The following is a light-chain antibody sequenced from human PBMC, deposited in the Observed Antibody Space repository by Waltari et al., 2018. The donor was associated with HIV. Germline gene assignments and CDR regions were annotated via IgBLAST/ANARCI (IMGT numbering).Light chain of an antibody. V-gene: IGKV3-15*01. Sequence: EIVMTQSPATLSVSPGERATLSCRPSQIISSNLAWYQQKPGQAPRLLIYGASTRATGIPARFSGSGSGTEFTLTISSLQSEDFAVYYCQQYNNWPPLTFGGGTKVEIK. CDR2: GAS. J-gene: IGKJ4*01. CDR1: QIISSN. CDR3: QQYNNWPPLT.